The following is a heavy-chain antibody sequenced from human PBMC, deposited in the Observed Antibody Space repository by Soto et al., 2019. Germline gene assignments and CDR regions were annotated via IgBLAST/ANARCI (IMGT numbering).Heavy chain of an antibody. D-gene: IGHD3-10*01. CDR2: IYYSGST. CDR3: ATTNHPQFGEFQFGV. CDR1: GGSISSGGYY. V-gene: IGHV4-31*03. J-gene: IGHJ4*02. Sequence: QVQLQESAPGLVKPSQTLSLTCTVSGGSISSGGYYWSWIRQHPGKVLEWIGYIYYSGSTYYNPSLKSRVTISVDTSKNQFSLKLSSVTAAATAVYYCATTNHPQFGEFQFGVWGQGTLVTVSS.